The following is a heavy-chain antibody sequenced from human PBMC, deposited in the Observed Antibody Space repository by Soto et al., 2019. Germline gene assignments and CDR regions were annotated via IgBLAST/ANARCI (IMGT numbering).Heavy chain of an antibody. CDR1: GFTFSSYW. Sequence: GGSLRLSCAASGFTFSSYWMHWVRQAPGKGLVWVSRINSDGSSTSYADSVKGRFTISRDNAKNTLYLQMNSLRAEDTAVYYCARGGRWLQFRDAFDIWGQGTMVTVSS. J-gene: IGHJ3*02. V-gene: IGHV3-74*01. CDR2: INSDGSST. D-gene: IGHD5-12*01. CDR3: ARGGRWLQFRDAFDI.